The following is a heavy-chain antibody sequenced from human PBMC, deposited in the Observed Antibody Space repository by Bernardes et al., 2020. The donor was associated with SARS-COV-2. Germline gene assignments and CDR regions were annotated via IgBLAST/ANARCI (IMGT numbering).Heavy chain of an antibody. J-gene: IGHJ6*02. CDR3: ARDRVDIVTATYRYYYGLDV. CDR2: ISSTSSFI. V-gene: IGHV3-21*01. Sequence: PGGSLRLSCTASGFTFKAYSMRWIRQAPGKGLEWVSSISSTSSFIFYADSVKGRLTISRDNAKNSLYLQMNSLRAEDTAIYYCARDRVDIVTATYRYYYGLDVWGQGTTVTVSS. D-gene: IGHD3-9*01. CDR1: GFTFKAYS.